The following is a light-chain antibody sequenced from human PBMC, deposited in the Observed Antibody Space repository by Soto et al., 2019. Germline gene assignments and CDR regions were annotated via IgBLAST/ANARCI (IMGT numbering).Light chain of an antibody. CDR1: QSISNF. CDR3: QQSYNTPRT. J-gene: IGKJ1*01. V-gene: IGKV1-39*01. CDR2: AAS. Sequence: DIPMTQSPSSLSASVGDRVTITCRASQSISNFLHWYQQKPGKAPKLLIYAASSLQSGVPSRFSGSGSGTDFTLTISSLSPEDFATSCCQQSYNTPRTFGQGTKVEIK.